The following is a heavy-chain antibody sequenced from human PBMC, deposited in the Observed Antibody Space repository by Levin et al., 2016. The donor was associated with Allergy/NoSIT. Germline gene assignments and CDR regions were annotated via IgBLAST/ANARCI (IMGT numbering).Heavy chain of an antibody. Sequence: SETLSLTCAVSGGSISSGGYSWSWIRQPPGKTLEFIGYIFNTGGTYYNPSLKSRVTMSVDTSKNQFSLRLSSVTAADTAVYYCAREIHYYGSGRHFDSWGQGTLVTVSS. CDR2: IFNTGGT. D-gene: IGHD3-10*01. CDR1: GGSISSGGYS. V-gene: IGHV4-30-4*07. J-gene: IGHJ4*02. CDR3: AREIHYYGSGRHFDS.